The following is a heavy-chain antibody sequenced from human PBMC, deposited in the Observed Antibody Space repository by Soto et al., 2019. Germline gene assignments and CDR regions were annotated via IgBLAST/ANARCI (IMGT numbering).Heavy chain of an antibody. Sequence: GGSLRLSCAASGFTFSSYSMNWVRQAPGKGLEWVSSISSSSSYIYYADSVKGRFTISRDNAKNSLYLQMNSLRAEDTAVYYCARDDYASSSPVIRYNWFDPWGQGTLVTVSS. CDR2: ISSSSSYI. V-gene: IGHV3-21*01. CDR3: ARDDYASSSPVIRYNWFDP. J-gene: IGHJ5*02. D-gene: IGHD3-10*01. CDR1: GFTFSSYS.